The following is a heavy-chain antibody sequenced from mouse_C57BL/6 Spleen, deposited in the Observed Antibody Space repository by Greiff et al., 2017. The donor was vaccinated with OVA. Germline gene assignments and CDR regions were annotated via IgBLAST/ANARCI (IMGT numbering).Heavy chain of an antibody. V-gene: IGHV1-82*01. CDR1: GYAFSSSW. CDR2: IYPGDGDT. Sequence: VQLQQSGPELVKPGASVKISCKASGYAFSSSWMNWVKQRPGKGLEWIGRIYPGDGDTNYNGKFKGKATLTADKSSSTAYMQLSSLTSEDSAVYFCARLADAMDYWGQGTSVTVSS. J-gene: IGHJ4*01. D-gene: IGHD3-3*01. CDR3: ARLADAMDY.